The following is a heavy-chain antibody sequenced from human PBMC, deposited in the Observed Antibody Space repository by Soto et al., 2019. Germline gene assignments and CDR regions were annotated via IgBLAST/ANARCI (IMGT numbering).Heavy chain of an antibody. V-gene: IGHV5-51*01. J-gene: IGHJ3*01. D-gene: IGHD5-12*01. Sequence: GESLKISCKGSGDSFNTHWIGWVRQMPGKSPEWMGLIYPGDSDTIYSPSFHGLVTISADKSLSTTYLQWSGLKASDTAMYYCARRKDGYNYNAFDVWGQGTMVTVSS. CDR2: IYPGDSDT. CDR3: ARRKDGYNYNAFDV. CDR1: GDSFNTHW.